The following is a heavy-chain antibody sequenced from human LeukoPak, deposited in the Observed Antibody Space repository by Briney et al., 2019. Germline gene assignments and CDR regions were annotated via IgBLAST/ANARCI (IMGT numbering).Heavy chain of an antibody. V-gene: IGHV3-53*01. CDR3: ARDDLARYYDSSGYSD. Sequence: GGSLRLSCAASGFTVSSNYMSWVPAAPGKGREWVSAIYSGGSTYYADSVKGRFTISRDNSKNTLYLQMNSLRAEDTAVYYCARDDLARYYDSSGYSDWGQGTLVTVSS. J-gene: IGHJ4*02. CDR1: GFTVSSNY. CDR2: IYSGGST. D-gene: IGHD3-22*01.